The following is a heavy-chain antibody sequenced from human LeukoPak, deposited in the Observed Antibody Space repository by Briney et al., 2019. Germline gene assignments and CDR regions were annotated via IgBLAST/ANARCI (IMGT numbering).Heavy chain of an antibody. CDR1: GFTFDDYA. CDR2: ISGDDTST. D-gene: IGHD3-10*01. J-gene: IGHJ5*02. CDR3: AKDLTDSGSAWFDP. V-gene: IGHV3-43*02. Sequence: GDSLRLSCAASGFTFDDYAMHGVRQAPGKGLDWVSRISGDDTSTYYTDSVKGRFTISRDNSKNSLYLQMNSLRTEDTALYYCAKDLTDSGSAWFDPWGQGTLVTVSS.